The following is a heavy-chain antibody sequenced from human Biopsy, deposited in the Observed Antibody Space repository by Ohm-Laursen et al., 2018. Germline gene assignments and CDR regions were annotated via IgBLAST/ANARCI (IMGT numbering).Heavy chain of an antibody. J-gene: IGHJ2*01. D-gene: IGHD3-22*01. CDR3: ARDRGYYSDRTVPGYFDL. CDR2: VYYTGST. V-gene: IGHV4-59*01. Sequence: SDTLSLTCTVSGDSISSYYWSWIRQPPGKGLQWIGYVYYTGSTDYNPSLQSRVTISDDTSKNHFSLRLRSVTTADTAIYYCARDRGYYSDRTVPGYFDLWGRGTLVTVSS. CDR1: GDSISSYY.